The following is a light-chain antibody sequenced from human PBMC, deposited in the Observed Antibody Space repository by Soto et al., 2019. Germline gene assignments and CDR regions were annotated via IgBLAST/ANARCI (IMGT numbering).Light chain of an antibody. V-gene: IGKV3-15*01. CDR1: QSVSSN. J-gene: IGKJ3*01. Sequence: EIVMTQSPATLSVSPGERATLSCRASQSVSSNLALCQQKPGQAPRLLIYGASTRATGIPARFSGSGSGTDFTLTISSLQSEDFAVYYCQQYNNWPPFTFGPGTKVDIK. CDR2: GAS. CDR3: QQYNNWPPFT.